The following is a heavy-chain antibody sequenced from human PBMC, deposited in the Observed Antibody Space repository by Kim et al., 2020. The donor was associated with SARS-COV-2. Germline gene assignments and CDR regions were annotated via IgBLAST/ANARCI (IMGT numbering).Heavy chain of an antibody. CDR2: IYPGDSNI. CDR1: AYSFTNYW. D-gene: IGHD5-12*01. CDR3: ARLTGYSVSVFDF. Sequence: GESLKISCKGSAYSFTNYWIGWVRQMPGKGLEWMGIIYPGDSNIRYSPSFRGQVTFSVDNSINTAYLQLSSLKASDTAIYYCARLTGYSVSVFDFWGQRT. J-gene: IGHJ4*02. V-gene: IGHV5-51*01.